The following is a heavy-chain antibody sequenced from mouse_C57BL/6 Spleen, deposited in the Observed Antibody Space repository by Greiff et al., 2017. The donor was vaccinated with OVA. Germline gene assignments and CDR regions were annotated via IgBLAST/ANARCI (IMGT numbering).Heavy chain of an antibody. CDR1: GYTFTDHT. D-gene: IGHD1-1*01. J-gene: IGHJ3*01. Sequence: VQLQQSDAELVKPGASVKISCKVSGYTFTDHTIHWMKQRPEQGLEWIGYIYPREGSTKYNEKFKGKATLTSDKSSSTAYMHLNSLTSEVSAVYFCAIYYGSPFAYWGQGTLVTVSA. V-gene: IGHV1-78*01. CDR3: AIYYGSPFAY. CDR2: IYPREGST.